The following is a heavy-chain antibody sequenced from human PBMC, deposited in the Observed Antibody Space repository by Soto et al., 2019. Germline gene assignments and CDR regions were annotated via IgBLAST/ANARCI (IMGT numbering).Heavy chain of an antibody. D-gene: IGHD6-19*01. CDR3: ARGVAGSGFDL. V-gene: IGHV6-1*01. CDR1: GDSVSSNTAA. J-gene: IGHJ4*02. Sequence: LSLTCAISGDSVSSNTAAWNWIRSSPSRGLEWLGRTYYRSNWRHDYAVSVRSRITVNPDTSKNHFSLQLNSVTPDDTAVYDCARGVAGSGFDLWGQGTLVTVSS. CDR2: TYYRSNWRH.